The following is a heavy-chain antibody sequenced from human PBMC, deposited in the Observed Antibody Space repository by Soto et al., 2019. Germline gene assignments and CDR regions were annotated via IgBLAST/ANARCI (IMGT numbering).Heavy chain of an antibody. D-gene: IGHD2-2*01. CDR2: IYWNANE. J-gene: IGHJ4*02. CDR3: AHLLGGCPTTSCSPLRFDS. Sequence: QITLKESGPTLVKPTQTLTLTCSFSGFSLSTNGVGVGWIRQPPGKALEWLALIYWNANERYNPSLKSRLTITKDHSKSQVVLTVTNMDPADTATYYCAHLLGGCPTTSCSPLRFDSWGQGTLVTVSS. V-gene: IGHV2-5*01. CDR1: GFSLSTNGVG.